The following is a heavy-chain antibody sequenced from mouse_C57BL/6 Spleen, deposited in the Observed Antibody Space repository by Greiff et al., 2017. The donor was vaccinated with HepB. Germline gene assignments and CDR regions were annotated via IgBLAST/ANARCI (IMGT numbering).Heavy chain of an antibody. D-gene: IGHD1-1*01. V-gene: IGHV5-6*01. J-gene: IGHJ1*03. CDR1: GFTFSSYG. CDR2: ISSGGSYT. CDR3: AKITTVVEGYWYFDV. Sequence: EVNVVESGGDLVKPGGSLKLSCAASGFTFSSYGMSWVRQTPDKRLEWVATISSGGSYTYYPDSVKGRFTISRDNAKNTLYLQMSSLKSEDTAMYYCAKITTVVEGYWYFDVWGTGTTVTVSS.